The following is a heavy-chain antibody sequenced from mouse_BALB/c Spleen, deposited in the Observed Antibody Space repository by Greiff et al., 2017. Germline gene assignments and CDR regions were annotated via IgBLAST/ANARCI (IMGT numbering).Heavy chain of an antibody. CDR2: ISYSGST. CDR3: ARYDYDGRAY. CDR1: GYSITSDYA. D-gene: IGHD2-4*01. V-gene: IGHV3-2*02. Sequence: EVQLVESGPGLVKPSQSLSLTCTVTGYSITSDYAWNWIRQFPGNKLEWMGYISYSGSTSYNPSLKSRISITRDTSKNQFFLQLNSVTTEDTATYYCARYDYDGRAYWGQGTLVTVSA. J-gene: IGHJ3*01.